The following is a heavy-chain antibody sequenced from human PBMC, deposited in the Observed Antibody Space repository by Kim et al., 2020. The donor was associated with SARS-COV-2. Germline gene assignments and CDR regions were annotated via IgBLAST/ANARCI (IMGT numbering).Heavy chain of an antibody. D-gene: IGHD3-3*01. CDR2: ISGYNGNT. CDR3: ARDGQRNSKGLGMDV. V-gene: IGHV1-18*01. J-gene: IGHJ6*02. Sequence: ASVKVSCKASGYIFTNYGLTWVRQAPGQGLEYVGWISGYNGNTNYAQKVQGRVTLARDTSTTTAYMILDSLTFDDTAVYYCARDGQRNSKGLGMDVWGQGTTVTVSS. CDR1: GYIFTNYG.